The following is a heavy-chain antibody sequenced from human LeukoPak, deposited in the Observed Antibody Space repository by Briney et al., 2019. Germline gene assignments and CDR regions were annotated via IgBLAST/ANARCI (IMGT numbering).Heavy chain of an antibody. CDR2: ISGSGGST. Sequence: PGGSLRLSCAASGFTFSSYEMNWVRQAPGKGLEWVSAISGSGGSTYYADSVKGRFTISRDNSKNTLYLQMNSLRAEDTAVYYCAKTWGVVAATDWFDPWGQGTLVTVSS. D-gene: IGHD2-15*01. CDR3: AKTWGVVAATDWFDP. V-gene: IGHV3-23*01. CDR1: GFTFSSYE. J-gene: IGHJ5*02.